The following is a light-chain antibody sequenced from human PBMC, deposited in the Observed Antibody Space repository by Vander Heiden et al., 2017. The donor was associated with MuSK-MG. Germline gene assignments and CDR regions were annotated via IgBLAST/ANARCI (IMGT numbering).Light chain of an antibody. CDR2: EIN. V-gene: IGLV2-23*02. Sequence: SALPHPASVSGSPVQSITISCTGTARDIGIFDLVSWYQQQAGNPHIVLFVEINRRRTGRADRYSGSKGGTTASLTIAGRRAEDEAHYYCSADGGSNIVLFGGGTKGTVL. CDR3: SADGGSNIVL. CDR1: ARDIGIFDL. J-gene: IGLJ2*01.